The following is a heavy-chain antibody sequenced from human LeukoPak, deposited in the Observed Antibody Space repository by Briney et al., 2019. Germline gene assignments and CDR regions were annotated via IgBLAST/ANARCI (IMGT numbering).Heavy chain of an antibody. CDR1: GFTFSNHW. CDR3: VRALGDYWGQGDY. Sequence: GWSLTLPCAASGFTFSNHWMYWVRQGPGKGLVWISDIDTDGSSTNYAYSVQGRFTISRDNAKNTLYLQMNSLGAADTAVYYCVRALGDYWGQGDYWGQGTLVTVSS. CDR2: IDTDGSST. J-gene: IGHJ4*02. V-gene: IGHV3-74*01. D-gene: IGHD3-16*01.